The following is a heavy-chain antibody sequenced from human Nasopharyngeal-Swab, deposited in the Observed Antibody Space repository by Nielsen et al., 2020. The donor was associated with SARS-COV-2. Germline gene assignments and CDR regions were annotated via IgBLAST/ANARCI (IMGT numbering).Heavy chain of an antibody. CDR2: IKTDGSEI. D-gene: IGHD3-22*01. CDR1: GFTFSSYW. Sequence: GGSLRLSCAASGFTFSSYWMTWVRQAPGKGLEWVANIKTDGSEIYYVDSVKGRFTISRDNAKNSLYLQMSSLRAEDTAVYYCARDGREYYYFDSSEVGFDYWGQGTLVTVSS. CDR3: ARDGREYYYFDSSEVGFDY. J-gene: IGHJ4*02. V-gene: IGHV3-7*01.